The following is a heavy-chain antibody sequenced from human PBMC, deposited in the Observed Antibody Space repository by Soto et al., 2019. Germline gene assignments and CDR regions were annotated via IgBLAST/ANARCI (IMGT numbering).Heavy chain of an antibody. V-gene: IGHV3-21*01. CDR2: ISSSGTYI. CDR1: GFTFSTYS. CDR3: ARDLPHLPGEAL. J-gene: IGHJ4*02. D-gene: IGHD3-16*01. Sequence: EVQLVESGGGLVKPGGSLRLSCAASGFTFSTYSMNWVRQAPGKGLEWVSSISSSGTYIYYADSVKGRFTISRDNAKNSLFLQMNSLRAEDTAVYYCARDLPHLPGEALWGQGTLVTVSS.